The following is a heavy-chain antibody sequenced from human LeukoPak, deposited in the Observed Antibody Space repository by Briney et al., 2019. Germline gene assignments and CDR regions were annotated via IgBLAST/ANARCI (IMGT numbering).Heavy chain of an antibody. CDR3: ALPRSYYYYGMDV. J-gene: IGHJ6*02. CDR1: GGSFSGYY. CDR2: INHSGST. Sequence: SETLSLTCAVYGGSFSGYYWSWIRQPPGKGLEWIGEINHSGSTNYNPSLKSRVTISVDTSKNQFSLKLSSVTAAGTAVYYCALPRSYYYYGMDVWGQGTTVTVSS. V-gene: IGHV4-34*01.